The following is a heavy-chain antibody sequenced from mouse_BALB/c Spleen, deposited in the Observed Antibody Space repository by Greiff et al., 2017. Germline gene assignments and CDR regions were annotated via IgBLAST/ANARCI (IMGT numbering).Heavy chain of an antibody. CDR1: GDSITSGY. CDR3: ARSLLRLQWYFDV. D-gene: IGHD1-2*01. Sequence: EVHLVESGPSLVKPSQTLSLTCSVTGDSITSGYWNWIRKFPGNKLEYMGYISYSGSTYYNPSLKSRISIARDTSKNQYYLQLNSVTTEDTATYYCARSLLRLQWYFDVWGAGTTVTVSS. CDR2: ISYSGST. V-gene: IGHV3-8*02. J-gene: IGHJ1*01.